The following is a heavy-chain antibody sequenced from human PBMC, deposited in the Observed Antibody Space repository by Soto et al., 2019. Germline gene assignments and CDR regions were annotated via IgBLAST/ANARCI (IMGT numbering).Heavy chain of an antibody. CDR1: GYTCTSYG. CDR3: ARAIAANYYYYGMDV. CDR2: ISAYNGNT. J-gene: IGHJ6*02. D-gene: IGHD6-25*01. V-gene: IGHV1-18*01. Sequence: ASVKVSCEASGYTCTSYGISWVRQAPGQGVEWMGWISAYNGNTNYAQKLQGRVTMTTDTSTSTAYLELRSLRSDDTAVYYCARAIAANYYYYGMDVWGQGATVTVSS.